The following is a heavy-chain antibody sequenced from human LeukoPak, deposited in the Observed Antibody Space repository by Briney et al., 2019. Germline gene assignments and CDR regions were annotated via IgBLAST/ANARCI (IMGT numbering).Heavy chain of an antibody. Sequence: GGSLRLSCVASGFTFSTYGMSWVRQAPGKGLEWVAVISHHGANKFYGDSVKGRFTISRDNSNNMVYLQMNGLRAEDTAVYYCAKDTDGAAAGTTWGHWGQGTLVTVSS. J-gene: IGHJ4*02. V-gene: IGHV3-30*18. CDR2: ISHHGANK. CDR1: GFTFSTYG. D-gene: IGHD6-13*01. CDR3: AKDTDGAAAGTTWGH.